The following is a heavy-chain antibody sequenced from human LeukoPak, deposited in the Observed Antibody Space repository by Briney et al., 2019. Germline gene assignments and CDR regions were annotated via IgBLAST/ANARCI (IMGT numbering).Heavy chain of an antibody. J-gene: IGHJ6*03. CDR3: ARDYDSSGEYYYYYYMDV. CDR1: GFTFSGYN. Sequence: GGSLRLSCAASGFTFSGYNINWVRQAPGKGLEWVSYISSSSSTIYYADSVKGRFTISRDNAKNSLYLQMNSLRAEDTALYYCARDYDSSGEYYYYYYMDVWGKGTTVTVSS. D-gene: IGHD3-22*01. V-gene: IGHV3-48*01. CDR2: ISSSSSTI.